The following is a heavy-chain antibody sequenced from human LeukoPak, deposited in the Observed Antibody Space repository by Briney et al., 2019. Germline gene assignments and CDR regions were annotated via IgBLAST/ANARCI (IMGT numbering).Heavy chain of an antibody. J-gene: IGHJ1*01. V-gene: IGHV3-30*18. D-gene: IGHD2-8*02. CDR3: AKGLVGTEYFQH. CDR1: GFSFTTYG. CDR2: ISYDGRNQ. Sequence: AGGSLRLSCAASGFSFTTYGMHWVRQAPLKGLEWLAAISYDGRNQNYADSVKGRFTISRDNSKNTLSLQMNTLRAEDTAVYHCAKGLVGTEYFQHWGQGTLVTVSS.